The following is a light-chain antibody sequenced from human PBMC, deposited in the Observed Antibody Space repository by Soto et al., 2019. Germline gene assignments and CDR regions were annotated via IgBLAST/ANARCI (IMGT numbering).Light chain of an antibody. CDR1: SSDVGGYHD. CDR2: DVS. V-gene: IGLV2-14*01. Sequence: QSALTQPDSVSGSPGQSITISCSGTSSDVGGYHDVSWYQQHPGKAPKLMLYDVSNRPSGVSNRFSGSKSGNTASLTISGLQAEDEADYYCSSYTSSSTYVFGTGTKLTVL. J-gene: IGLJ1*01. CDR3: SSYTSSSTYV.